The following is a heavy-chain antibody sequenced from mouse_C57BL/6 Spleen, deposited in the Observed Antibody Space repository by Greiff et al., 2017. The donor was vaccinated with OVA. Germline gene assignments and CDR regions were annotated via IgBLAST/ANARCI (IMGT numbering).Heavy chain of an antibody. CDR3: SRGSYYYGSSYVQYFDV. V-gene: IGHV2-6*03. CDR1: GFSLTSYG. J-gene: IGHJ1*03. CDR2: IWSDGST. D-gene: IGHD1-1*01. Sequence: QVQLKQSGPGLVAPSQSLSITCTVSGFSLTSYGVHWVRQPPGKGLEWLVVIWSDGSTTYNSALKYRLSISKDNSKSQVFLKMNSLQTDDTAMYYCSRGSYYYGSSYVQYFDVWGTGTTVTVSS.